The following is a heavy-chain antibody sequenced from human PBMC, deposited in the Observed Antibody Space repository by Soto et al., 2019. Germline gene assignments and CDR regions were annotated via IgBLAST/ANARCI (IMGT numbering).Heavy chain of an antibody. V-gene: IGHV3-23*01. Sequence: GGSLRLSCAASGFTFSSYAMSWVRQAPGKGLEWVSAISGSGGSTYYADSVKGRFTISRDNSKNTLYLQMNSLRAEDTAVYYCATDRRAAGVSWFDPWGQGTLVTVSS. D-gene: IGHD6-25*01. CDR2: ISGSGGST. CDR1: GFTFSSYA. J-gene: IGHJ5*02. CDR3: ATDRRAAGVSWFDP.